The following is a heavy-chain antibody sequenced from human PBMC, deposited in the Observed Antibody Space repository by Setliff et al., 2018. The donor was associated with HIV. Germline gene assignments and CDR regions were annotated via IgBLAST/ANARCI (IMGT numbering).Heavy chain of an antibody. Sequence: SETLSLTCTVSGYSITNNNYWGWIRQPPGKGLEWIGYSYYSGSTYYNPSLKSRVTMSVDTSKNQFSLKLSHVTAVDTAVYYWARGDGTKYYYYYYMDVWGKGTTVTVSS. V-gene: IGHV4-28*03. CDR3: ARGDGTKYYYYYYMDV. D-gene: IGHD1-7*01. CDR1: GYSITNNNY. J-gene: IGHJ6*03. CDR2: SYYSGST.